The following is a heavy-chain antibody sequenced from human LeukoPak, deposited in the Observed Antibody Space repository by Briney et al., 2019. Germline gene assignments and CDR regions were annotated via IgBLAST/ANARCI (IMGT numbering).Heavy chain of an antibody. CDR3: ARDERGWLQPDYFDY. D-gene: IGHD5-24*01. J-gene: IGHJ4*02. CDR1: GFTFSSYS. CDR2: ISSSSSTI. V-gene: IGHV3-48*04. Sequence: GGSLRLSCAASGFTFSSYSMNWVRQAPGKGLEWVSYISSSSSTIYYADSVKGRFTISRDNAKNSLYLQMNSLRAEDTAVYYCARDERGWLQPDYFDYWGQGTLVTVSS.